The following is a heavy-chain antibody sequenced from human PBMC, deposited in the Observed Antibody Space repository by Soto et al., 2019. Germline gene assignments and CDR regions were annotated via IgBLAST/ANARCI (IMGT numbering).Heavy chain of an antibody. CDR1: GYTFTTYW. V-gene: IGHV5-10-1*01. CDR3: ARLGEGGWYRDSSYHYHGMDV. D-gene: IGHD6-19*01. J-gene: IGHJ6*02. Sequence: EVQLVQSGAEVKKSGESLRISCKGSGYTFTTYWITWVRQMPGKGLEWIGRNDPTDSYTNYSPSVQGHVTIPVDKSIDTAYLQWSGLEASDTAMYYCARLGEGGWYRDSSYHYHGMDVWALGTTVTVSS. CDR2: NDPTDSYT.